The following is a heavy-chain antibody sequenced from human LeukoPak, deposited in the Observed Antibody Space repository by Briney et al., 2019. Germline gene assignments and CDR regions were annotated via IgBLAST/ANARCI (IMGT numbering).Heavy chain of an antibody. CDR1: GFTFSSYS. V-gene: IGHV3-21*01. J-gene: IGHJ4*02. CDR3: ARAPVGATALDY. Sequence: GGSLRLSCAASGFTFSSYSMNWVRQAPGKGLEWVSSISSSSSYIYYADSVKGRFTISRDNAKNSLYLQMNSLRAEDTAVYYCARAPVGATALDYWGRGTLVTVSS. CDR2: ISSSSSYI. D-gene: IGHD1-26*01.